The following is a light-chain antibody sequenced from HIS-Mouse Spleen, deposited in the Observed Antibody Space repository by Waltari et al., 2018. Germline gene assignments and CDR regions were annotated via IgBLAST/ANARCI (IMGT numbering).Light chain of an antibody. J-gene: IGKJ4*01. CDR2: DAS. Sequence: EIVLTQSPATLSLSPGERATLSCRASQSVSSYLAWYQQKPGQALRLLIYDASNRATGIPARFSGSGSGTDVALTISSLEPEDFAVYYCQQRSNWPALTFGGGTKVEIK. V-gene: IGKV3-11*01. CDR3: QQRSNWPALT. CDR1: QSVSSY.